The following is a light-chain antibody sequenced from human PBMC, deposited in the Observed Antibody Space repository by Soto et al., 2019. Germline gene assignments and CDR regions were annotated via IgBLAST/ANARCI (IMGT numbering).Light chain of an antibody. Sequence: QSVLTQPPSVSDAPGQRVTISCTGSSSNIGAGYPVHWYQQLPGTAPKLLIHGNTNRPSGVPDRFSGSRSGLAITGLQAEDEADYYCQSYDSSLSGYVFGTGTKVTVL. J-gene: IGLJ1*01. CDR1: SSNIGAGYP. CDR3: QSYDSSLSGYV. CDR2: GNT. V-gene: IGLV1-40*01.